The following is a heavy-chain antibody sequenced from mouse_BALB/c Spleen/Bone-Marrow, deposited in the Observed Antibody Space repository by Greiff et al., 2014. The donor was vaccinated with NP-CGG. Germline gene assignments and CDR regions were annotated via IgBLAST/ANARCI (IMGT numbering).Heavy chain of an antibody. CDR2: ISPYIGGT. CDR1: GYTFTDFN. J-gene: IGHJ2*01. V-gene: IGHV1S29*02. Sequence: VQLQQSGPELVKPGASVKISCKASGYTFTDFNMHWEKQSHGKSLEWIGFISPYIGGTGYNQKFKSKATLTVDSSSSTAYMELRSLTSEDSAVYYCARGRRYDGPYFDYWGQGTTLTVSS. D-gene: IGHD2-14*01. CDR3: ARGRRYDGPYFDY.